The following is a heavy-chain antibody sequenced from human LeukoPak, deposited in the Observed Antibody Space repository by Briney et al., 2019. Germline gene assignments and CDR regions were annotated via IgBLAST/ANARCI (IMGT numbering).Heavy chain of an antibody. CDR2: ISWEGGST. CDR3: AKDQDTSAWFWDS. CDR1: GFTFEDYG. V-gene: IGHV3-43D*03. J-gene: IGHJ4*02. D-gene: IGHD6-19*01. Sequence: GGSPRLSCAASGFTFEDYGMHWVRQAPGKGLEWVSLISWEGGSTYYADSVKGRFTISRDNSKNFLYLQMDSLRTEDTAFYYCAKDQDTSAWFWDSWGQGTLVTVSS.